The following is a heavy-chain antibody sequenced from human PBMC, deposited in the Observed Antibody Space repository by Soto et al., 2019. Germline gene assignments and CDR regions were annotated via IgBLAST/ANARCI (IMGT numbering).Heavy chain of an antibody. CDR2: VTSNGGSI. Sequence: EVQLVESGGGLVQPGGSLRLSCSASGFAFSSHAMHWVRQAPGKGLEYVAAVTSNGGSIYYADSVKGRFTISRDNSKNTLLLEMSNLRTEDTAVYYCVKDVGSTITCYHCSFDVWGQGTMVTVSS. D-gene: IGHD1-26*01. J-gene: IGHJ3*01. V-gene: IGHV3-64D*06. CDR1: GFAFSSHA. CDR3: VKDVGSTITCYHCSFDV.